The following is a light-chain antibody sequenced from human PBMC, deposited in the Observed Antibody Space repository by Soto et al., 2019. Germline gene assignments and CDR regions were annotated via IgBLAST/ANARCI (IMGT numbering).Light chain of an antibody. CDR3: ALWDDSLNGPV. J-gene: IGLJ3*02. Sequence: QSVLTQPPTASGTPGQRITSACSGSSSNIGSHSVNWYQQLPGTAPKLLIYRSSQRPSGVPDRFSGSKSGTSASLAISGLKSGDEADYYCALWDDSLNGPVFGGGTKLTVL. V-gene: IGLV1-44*01. CDR2: RSS. CDR1: SSNIGSHS.